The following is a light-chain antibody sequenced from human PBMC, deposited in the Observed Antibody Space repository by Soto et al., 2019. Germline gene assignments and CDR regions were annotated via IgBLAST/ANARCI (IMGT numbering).Light chain of an antibody. CDR3: SSYTSSSTGV. Sequence: QSVLTQPASVSGSPGQSIIISCTGASSDVGRYNYVSWYQQHPGKAPKLIIYEVNNRPSGVSNRFSGSKSGNTASLTISGLQTEDEADYYCSSYTSSSTGVFGTGTKLTVL. CDR1: SSDVGRYNY. CDR2: EVN. V-gene: IGLV2-14*01. J-gene: IGLJ1*01.